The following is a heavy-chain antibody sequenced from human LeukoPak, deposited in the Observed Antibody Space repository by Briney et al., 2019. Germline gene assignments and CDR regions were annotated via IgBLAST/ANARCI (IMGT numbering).Heavy chain of an antibody. CDR1: GGSISSYY. CDR3: ARAGSNWQNYYYYYMDV. V-gene: IGHV4-59*01. Sequence: PSETLSLTCTVSGGSISSYYWSWIRQPPGKGLEWIGYIYYSGSTNYNPSLTSRVTISVDTSKNQFSLKLSSVTAAATAVYYCARAGSNWQNYYYYYMDVWGKGTTVTVSS. J-gene: IGHJ6*03. D-gene: IGHD4-11*01. CDR2: IYYSGST.